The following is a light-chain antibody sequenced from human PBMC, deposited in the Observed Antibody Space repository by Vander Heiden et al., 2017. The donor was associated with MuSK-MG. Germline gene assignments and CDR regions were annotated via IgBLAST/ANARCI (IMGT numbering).Light chain of an antibody. CDR3: QVWDSSTEV. CDR2: RDT. CDR1: NIGSQN. J-gene: IGLJ2*01. V-gene: IGLV3-9*01. Sequence: SYELTQPFSVSVALGQTARITCGGNNIGSQNVHWYQQKPGQAPVLVIYRDTNRPAGIPERCSGSNSWNTATQTISRAQAGDEAYYYCQVWDSSTEVFGGGTKLTVL.